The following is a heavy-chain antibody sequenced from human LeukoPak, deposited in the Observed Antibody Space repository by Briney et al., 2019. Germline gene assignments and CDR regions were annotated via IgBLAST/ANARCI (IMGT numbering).Heavy chain of an antibody. Sequence: HPGGSLRLSCAASGFTFSSYAMHWVRQAPGKGLEWVAVISYDGSNKYYADSVKGRFTISRDNSKNTLYLQMNSLRAEDTAVYYCARDDRGFGESPTRDWGQGTLVTVSS. CDR3: ARDDRGFGESPTRD. V-gene: IGHV3-30*04. CDR1: GFTFSSYA. CDR2: ISYDGSNK. J-gene: IGHJ4*02. D-gene: IGHD3-10*01.